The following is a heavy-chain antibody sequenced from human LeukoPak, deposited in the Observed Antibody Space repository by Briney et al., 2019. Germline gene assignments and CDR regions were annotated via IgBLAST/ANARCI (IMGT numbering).Heavy chain of an antibody. CDR3: AKVIDFGNGMDV. CDR2: ISYDGSDK. J-gene: IGHJ6*02. CDR1: GFSFSGYG. V-gene: IGHV3-30*18. D-gene: IGHD3-3*01. Sequence: GGSLRLSCAASGFSFSGYGMHWVRQAPGKGLEWVAVISYDGSDKKYGDSVKGRFTISRDNSKNTLYLQMNSLRAEDTAVYYCAKVIDFGNGMDVWGQGTTVTVSS.